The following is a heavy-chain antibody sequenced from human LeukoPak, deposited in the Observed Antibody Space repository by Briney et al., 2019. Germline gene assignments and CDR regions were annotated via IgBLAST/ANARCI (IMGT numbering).Heavy chain of an antibody. CDR3: ARSLPTRYSSGYIDY. Sequence: GGSLTLSCAASGFTFSDYYMRWIRQAPGKGLEWVSYISISGSTIYYADSVKGRFTIYRDNAKNSLYLQMNSLRAEDTAVYYCARSLPTRYSSGYIDYWGQGTLVTVSS. CDR2: ISISGSTI. D-gene: IGHD6-19*01. CDR1: GFTFSDYY. J-gene: IGHJ4*02. V-gene: IGHV3-11*01.